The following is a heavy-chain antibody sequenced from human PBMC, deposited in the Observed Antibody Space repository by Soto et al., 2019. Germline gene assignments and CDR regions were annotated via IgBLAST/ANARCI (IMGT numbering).Heavy chain of an antibody. Sequence: SETLSLTRAVYGGSFSGYYWIWIRQPPGKGLEWIGYIYYSGSTYYNPSLKSRVTISVDTSKNQFSLKLSSVTAADTAVYYCAREATIAARLDSWGQGTLVTVSS. V-gene: IGHV4-59*12. J-gene: IGHJ4*02. CDR1: GGSFSGYY. CDR3: AREATIAARLDS. D-gene: IGHD6-6*01. CDR2: IYYSGST.